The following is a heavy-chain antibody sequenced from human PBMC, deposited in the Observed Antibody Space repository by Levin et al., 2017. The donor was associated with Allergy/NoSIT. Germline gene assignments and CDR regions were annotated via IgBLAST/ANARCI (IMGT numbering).Heavy chain of an antibody. CDR2: IKSKTDGGTT. J-gene: IGHJ4*02. CDR1: GFSFSNAW. D-gene: IGHD1-26*01. CDR3: TTGGSYYSHTENFDY. Sequence: ESLKISCAASGFSFSNAWMSWVRQAPGKGLEWVGRIKSKTDGGTTDYAAPVKGRFTISRDDSKNTLYLQMNSLKTEDTAVYYCTTGGSYYSHTENFDYWGQGTLVTVSS. V-gene: IGHV3-15*01.